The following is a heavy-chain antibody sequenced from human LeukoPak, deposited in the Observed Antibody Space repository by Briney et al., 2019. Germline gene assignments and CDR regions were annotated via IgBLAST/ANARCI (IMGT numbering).Heavy chain of an antibody. CDR3: AREKTVTEDAFDI. D-gene: IGHD4-17*01. Sequence: GASVKVSCKAFGYTFTSYDINWVRQATGQGLEWMGWMNPNSGNTGYAQKFQGRVTITRNTSISTAYMELSSLRSEDTAVYYCAREKTVTEDAFDIWGQGTMVTVSS. J-gene: IGHJ3*02. CDR2: MNPNSGNT. CDR1: GYTFTSYD. V-gene: IGHV1-8*03.